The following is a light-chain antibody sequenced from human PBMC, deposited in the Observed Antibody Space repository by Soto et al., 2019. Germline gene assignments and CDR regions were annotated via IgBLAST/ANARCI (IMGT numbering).Light chain of an antibody. CDR2: WAS. J-gene: IGKJ5*01. CDR3: QQYNNWPPIT. Sequence: DIVMTQSPDSLAVSLGERATINCKYSQSVLYSSNNKNYLAWYQQKPGQPPKLLIYWASTRESGVPDRFSGSGSGTDFTLTISSLQAEDVAVYYCQQYNNWPPITFSQGTRLEIK. CDR1: QSVLYSSNNKNY. V-gene: IGKV4-1*01.